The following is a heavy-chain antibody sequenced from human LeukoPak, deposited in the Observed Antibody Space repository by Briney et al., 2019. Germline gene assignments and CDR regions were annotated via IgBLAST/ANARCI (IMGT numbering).Heavy chain of an antibody. V-gene: IGHV1-2*02. CDR2: INPNSGGT. CDR1: GYTFTGYY. Sequence: ASVKVSCKASGYTFTGYYMHWVRQAPGQGLEWMGWINPNSGGTNYAQKSQGRVTMTRDTSISTAYMELSRLRSDDTAVYYCARGASGNYDAFDIWGQGTMVTVSS. D-gene: IGHD6-19*01. J-gene: IGHJ3*02. CDR3: ARGASGNYDAFDI.